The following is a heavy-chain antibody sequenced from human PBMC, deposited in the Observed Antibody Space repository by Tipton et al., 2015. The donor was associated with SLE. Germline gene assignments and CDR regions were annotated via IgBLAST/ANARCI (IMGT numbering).Heavy chain of an antibody. J-gene: IGHJ4*02. CDR3: ARDQGGPFDY. CDR1: GGSISNYY. V-gene: IGHV4-59*01. CDR2: MYYSGST. Sequence: TLSLTCTVSGGSISNYYWSWIRQPPGKGLEWIGYMYYSGSTNYNPSLKSRVTISFDTSKNQFALKLTSVTAADTAIYYCARDQGGPFDYWGQGTLVTASS. D-gene: IGHD2-15*01.